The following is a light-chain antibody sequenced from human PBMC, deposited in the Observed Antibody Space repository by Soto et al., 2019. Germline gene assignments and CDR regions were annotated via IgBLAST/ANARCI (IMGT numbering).Light chain of an antibody. CDR2: WAS. CDR1: QSVLYSSNNKNY. CDR3: QQYYSSPLT. J-gene: IGKJ4*01. Sequence: IVMTQSPDSLAVSLGERATINCKPSQSVLYSSNNKNYLAWYQQKPGQPPKLLIYWASTRESGVPDRFSGSGSGTDFSLTITSLQVEDVAVYYCQQYYSSPLTFGGGTKVEIE. V-gene: IGKV4-1*01.